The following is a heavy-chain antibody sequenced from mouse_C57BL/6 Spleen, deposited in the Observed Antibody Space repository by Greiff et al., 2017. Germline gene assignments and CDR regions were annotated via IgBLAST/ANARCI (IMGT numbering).Heavy chain of an antibody. CDR1: GYAFSSSW. D-gene: IGHD2-3*01. CDR3: AKGGMDTTGTWYFDD. V-gene: IGHV1-82*01. J-gene: IGHJ2*01. CDR2: IYPGDGDT. Sequence: VQLHQSGPELVKPGASVKISCKASGYAFSSSWMNWVKQRPGTGLVWIGRIYPGDGDTNYNGKFKGKATLTADKSSSTAYMQLSSLTSEDSAVYFCAKGGMDTTGTWYFDDWGQSTTLTVSS.